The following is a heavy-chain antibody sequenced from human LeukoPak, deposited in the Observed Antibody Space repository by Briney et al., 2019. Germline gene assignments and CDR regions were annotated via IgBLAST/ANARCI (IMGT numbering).Heavy chain of an antibody. J-gene: IGHJ3*02. CDR3: ARFRRVLEWLYRSEGHDAFDI. Sequence: ASVKVSCKASGYTFTSYGISWVRQAPGQGLEWMGWISAYNGNTNYAQKLQGRVTMTTDTSTSTAYMELRSLRSDDTAVYYCARFRRVLEWLYRSEGHDAFDIWGQGTMVTVSS. CDR2: ISAYNGNT. V-gene: IGHV1-18*01. CDR1: GYTFTSYG. D-gene: IGHD3-3*01.